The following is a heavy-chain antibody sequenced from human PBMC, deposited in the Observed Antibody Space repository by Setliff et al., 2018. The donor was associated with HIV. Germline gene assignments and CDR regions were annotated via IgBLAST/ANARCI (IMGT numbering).Heavy chain of an antibody. J-gene: IGHJ5*02. Sequence: PSETLSLTCTVSGDSISNYYWSWIRQPPGKGLEWIGHIYYSGSTDYNPSLTSRVIIAVDPSKNHFTLMLTSVTAADTAVYYCASQPYNSGWFGGWFDPGGQGTLVTVSS. V-gene: IGHV4-59*12. CDR3: ASQPYNSGWFGGWFDP. D-gene: IGHD6-19*01. CDR2: IYYSGST. CDR1: GDSISNYY.